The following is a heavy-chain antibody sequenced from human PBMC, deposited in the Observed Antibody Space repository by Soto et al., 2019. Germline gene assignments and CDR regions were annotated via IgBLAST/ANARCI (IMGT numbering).Heavy chain of an antibody. Sequence: SVKVSCKASGGTFSSYAISWVRQAPGQGLEWMGGIIPIFGTANYAQKFQGRVTITADESTGTAYMELSSLRFDDAAVYFCARERFQVISDGMDVWGQGTTVTVSS. V-gene: IGHV1-69*13. CDR3: ARERFQVISDGMDV. CDR1: GGTFSSYA. CDR2: IIPIFGTA. J-gene: IGHJ6*02. D-gene: IGHD2-21*01.